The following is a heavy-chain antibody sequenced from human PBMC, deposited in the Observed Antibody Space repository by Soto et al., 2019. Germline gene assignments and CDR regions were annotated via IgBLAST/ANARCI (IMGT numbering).Heavy chain of an antibody. J-gene: IGHJ5*01. CDR2: FHYSGST. CDR3: ARPQLGRSGGSQFDS. CDR1: GGSISGSSYY. V-gene: IGHV4-39*01. Sequence: PSETLSLTCTVSGGSISGSSYYWGWIRQPPGKGLEWIGNFHYSGSTYYNPSLKGRVTISVDTSKNHFSLKLTSVSATDTAAYYCARPQLGRSGGSQFDSWGQGTLVTVSS. D-gene: IGHD2-15*01.